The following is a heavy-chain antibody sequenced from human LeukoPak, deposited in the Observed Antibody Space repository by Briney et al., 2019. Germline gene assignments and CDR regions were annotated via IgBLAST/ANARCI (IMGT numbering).Heavy chain of an antibody. CDR2: FDPEDGET. CDR3: ATLYSGSYGYYYDYMDV. Sequence: ASVKVSCKVSGYTLTELSMHWVRQASGKGLEWRGGFDPEDGETIYAQKFQGRVTMTEDTSTDTAYMELSSLRSEDTAVYYCATLYSGSYGYYYDYMDVWGKGTTVTVSS. CDR1: GYTLTELS. D-gene: IGHD1-26*01. V-gene: IGHV1-24*01. J-gene: IGHJ6*03.